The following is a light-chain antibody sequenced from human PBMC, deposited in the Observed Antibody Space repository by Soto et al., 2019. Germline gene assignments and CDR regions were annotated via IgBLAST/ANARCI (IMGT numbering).Light chain of an antibody. Sequence: EIVMTQSPATLSVSPGERATLSCRASQSVSSNLAWYQQKPGQAPRLLIYGASTRATGIPARFSGSGSGTDFPPTISSLQSEDFAVYYCQQYNTWPPWPFGQGTKV. J-gene: IGKJ1*01. CDR2: GAS. CDR1: QSVSSN. CDR3: QQYNTWPPWP. V-gene: IGKV3-15*01.